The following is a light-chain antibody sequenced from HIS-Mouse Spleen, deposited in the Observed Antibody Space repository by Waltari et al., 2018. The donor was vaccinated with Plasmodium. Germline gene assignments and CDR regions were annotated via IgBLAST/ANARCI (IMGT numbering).Light chain of an antibody. CDR2: KAS. CDR3: QQYNSYSWT. CDR1: QSISSR. J-gene: IGKJ1*01. V-gene: IGKV1-5*03. Sequence: DIQMTQSPSTLSASVGDSVTITTRASQSISSRLAWYQQKLGKAPKRLIYKASSLESGVPSRFSGSGSGTEFTLTISSLQPDDFATYYCQQYNSYSWTFGQGTKVEIK.